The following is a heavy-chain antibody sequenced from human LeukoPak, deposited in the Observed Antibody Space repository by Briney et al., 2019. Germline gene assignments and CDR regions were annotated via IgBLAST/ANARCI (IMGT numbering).Heavy chain of an antibody. CDR2: IGTVGDP. Sequence: GGSLRLSCAASGFTFSRYDMHWVRQATGKGREWVSAIGTVGDPYYPGSVKGRFTISRENAKNALYLQMNSLRAGDTAVYYCARGFLGDAFDIWGQGTMVTVSS. J-gene: IGHJ3*02. CDR3: ARGFLGDAFDI. D-gene: IGHD3-3*01. V-gene: IGHV3-13*05. CDR1: GFTFSRYD.